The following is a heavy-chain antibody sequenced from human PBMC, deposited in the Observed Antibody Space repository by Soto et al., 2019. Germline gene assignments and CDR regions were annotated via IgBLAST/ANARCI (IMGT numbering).Heavy chain of an antibody. Sequence: SETLSLTCTVSGGSISSSSYYWGWIRQPPGEGLEWIGSIYYSGSTYYNPSLKSRVTISVDTSKNQFSLKLSSVTAADTAVYYCARGGLERRYYYYGMDVWGQGTTVTVSS. D-gene: IGHD1-1*01. CDR2: IYYSGST. CDR3: ARGGLERRYYYYGMDV. J-gene: IGHJ6*02. CDR1: GGSISSSSYY. V-gene: IGHV4-39*01.